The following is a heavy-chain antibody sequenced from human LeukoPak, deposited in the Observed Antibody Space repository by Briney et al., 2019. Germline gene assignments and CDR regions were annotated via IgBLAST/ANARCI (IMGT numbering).Heavy chain of an antibody. V-gene: IGHV3-23*01. CDR1: GFTFSSYG. CDR2: ISGSGGST. CDR3: ATVTVTIMDY. J-gene: IGHJ4*02. Sequence: GGSLRLSCAASGFTFSSYGMNWVRQAPGKGLEWVSAISGSGGSTYYADSVKGRFTISRDNSKNTLYLQTNSLRAEDTAVYYCATVTVTIMDYWGQGTLVTVSS. D-gene: IGHD4-17*01.